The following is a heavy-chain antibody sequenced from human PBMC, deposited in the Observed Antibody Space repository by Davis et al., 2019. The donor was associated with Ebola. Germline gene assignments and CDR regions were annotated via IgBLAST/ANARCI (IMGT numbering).Heavy chain of an antibody. D-gene: IGHD3-10*01. Sequence: GESLKISCAASGFTFSSYAMSWVRQAPGKGLEWVSAISGSGGSTYYADSVKGRFTISRTNSKNTLYLQMNSLRAEDTAVYSCAKATEYGSGSYGYRYGMDVWGQGTTVTVSS. V-gene: IGHV3-23*01. CDR3: AKATEYGSGSYGYRYGMDV. J-gene: IGHJ6*02. CDR1: GFTFSSYA. CDR2: ISGSGGST.